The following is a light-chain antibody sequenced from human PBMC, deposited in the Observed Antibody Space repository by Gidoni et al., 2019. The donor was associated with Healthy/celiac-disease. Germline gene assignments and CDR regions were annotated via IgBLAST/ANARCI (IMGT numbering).Light chain of an antibody. J-gene: IGKJ2*01. CDR1: QGISSY. V-gene: IGKV1-9*01. CDR3: QQLNSYPRT. Sequence: QFTQSPSSLSASVGDRVTITCRASQGISSYLAWYQQKPGKAPKLLIYAASTLQSGVPARFSGSGSGTDFTLTISSLQPEDFATYYCQQLNSYPRTFGQGTKLEIK. CDR2: AAS.